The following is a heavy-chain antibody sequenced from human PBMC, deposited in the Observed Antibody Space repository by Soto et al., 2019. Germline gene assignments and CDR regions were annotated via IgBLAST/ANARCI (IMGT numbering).Heavy chain of an antibody. CDR1: GYSFSRYW. Sequence: GESLKISCKGSGYSFSRYWIGWVRQMPGKGLEWMGIIYPGDSDIRYSPSFQGQVTISADTSISTAYLQWSSLKASDTAIYYCARRRGSGSDYYYGMDVWGQGTTVTVSS. CDR3: ARRRGSGSDYYYGMDV. V-gene: IGHV5-51*01. CDR2: IYPGDSDI. J-gene: IGHJ6*02. D-gene: IGHD1-26*01.